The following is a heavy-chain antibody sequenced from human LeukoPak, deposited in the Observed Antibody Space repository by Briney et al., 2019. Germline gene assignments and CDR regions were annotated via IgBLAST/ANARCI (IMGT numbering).Heavy chain of an antibody. D-gene: IGHD3-9*01. V-gene: IGHV3-21*01. J-gene: IGHJ4*02. CDR2: ISSSSSYI. Sequence: PGGSLRLSCAASGFTFSSYSMNWVRQAPGKGLEWVSSISSSSSYIYYADSVKGRFTISRDNAKNSPYLQMNSLRAEDTAVYYCARHVGDISTEFYFDHWGQGTLVTVSS. CDR3: ARHVGDISTEFYFDH. CDR1: GFTFSSYS.